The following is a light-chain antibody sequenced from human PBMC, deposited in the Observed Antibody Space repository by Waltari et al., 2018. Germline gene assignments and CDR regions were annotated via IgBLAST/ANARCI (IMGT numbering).Light chain of an antibody. J-gene: IGLJ3*02. Sequence: QSALTQPASVSGSPGQSITISCTGTSSDVGGYNYVSWYLQHPGKAPKLMIYDVSIRPSGVSNRFSGSKSGNPASLAISGLQAEDEADYYCSSYTSNSTWVFGGGTKLTVL. CDR3: SSYTSNSTWV. CDR2: DVS. CDR1: SSDVGGYNY. V-gene: IGLV2-14*03.